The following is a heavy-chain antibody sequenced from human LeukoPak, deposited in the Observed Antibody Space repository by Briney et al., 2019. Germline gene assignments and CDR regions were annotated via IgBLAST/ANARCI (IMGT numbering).Heavy chain of an antibody. CDR3: ARSGNTVTTGDAFDI. D-gene: IGHD4-11*01. J-gene: IGHJ3*02. Sequence: AASVKVSCKASGGTFSSYTINWVRQAPGQGLEWMGGIIPVFGTANYVQKFQGRVTITADESTSTAYMELSSLRSEDTAVYYCARSGNTVTTGDAFDIWGQGTMVTVSS. V-gene: IGHV1-69*13. CDR1: GGTFSSYT. CDR2: IIPVFGTA.